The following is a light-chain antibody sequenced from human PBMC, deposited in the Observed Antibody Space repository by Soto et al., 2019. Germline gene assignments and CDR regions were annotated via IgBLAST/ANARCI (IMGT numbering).Light chain of an antibody. CDR2: DAS. CDR3: QQYNRWFSIT. V-gene: IGKV3-15*01. J-gene: IGKJ1*01. Sequence: EILMTQSPATLSVSPGEGATLSCRASQSVNNNLAWYQQKPGQAPRLLIFDASTRATGIPARFSGTGSGTEFTLTISSLQSEDFAVYYCQQYNRWFSITFGQGTKVDIK. CDR1: QSVNNN.